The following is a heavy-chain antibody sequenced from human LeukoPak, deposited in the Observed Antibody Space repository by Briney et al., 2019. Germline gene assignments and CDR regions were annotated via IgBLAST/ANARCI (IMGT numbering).Heavy chain of an antibody. CDR3: ARDLGYSSGHGLDV. D-gene: IGHD6-19*01. Sequence: GGSLRLSCAASGFTFTDSAMHWVRRAPGAGLEWVALIRSGGSNEYYADSVKGRFTICRDNAKNMLYLQMNRLSAEDTAMYYCARDLGYSSGHGLDVWGQGTTVTVSS. CDR1: GFTFTDSA. V-gene: IGHV3-30*02. J-gene: IGHJ6*02. CDR2: IRSGGSNE.